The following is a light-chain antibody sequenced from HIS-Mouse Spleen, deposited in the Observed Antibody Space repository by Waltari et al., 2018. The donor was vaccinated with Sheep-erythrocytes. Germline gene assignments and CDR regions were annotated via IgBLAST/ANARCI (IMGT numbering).Light chain of an antibody. J-gene: IGLJ3*02. CDR2: EVS. CDR1: SSDVGGYNY. V-gene: IGLV2-8*01. CDR3: SSYAGSNNWV. Sequence: QSALTQPPSASGSPGQSVTISCTGTSSDVGGYNYVSWYQQPPGKPPNLLIYEVSKRPSGVPARFSGSKSGNAASLTVSGLQAEDEADYCCSSYAGSNNWVFGGGTKLTVL.